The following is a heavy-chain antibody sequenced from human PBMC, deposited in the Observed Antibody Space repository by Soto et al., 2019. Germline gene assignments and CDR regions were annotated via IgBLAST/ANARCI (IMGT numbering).Heavy chain of an antibody. V-gene: IGHV1-2*04. CDR2: INPKSGGT. D-gene: IGHD4-17*01. J-gene: IGHJ4*02. CDR1: GYTFTDYY. CDR3: ARELSLTTAPGVRCWDS. Sequence: QVQLVQSGAEVKKPGASLKVSCKASGYTFTDYYIHWVRQAPGQGLEWMGRINPKSGGTNYAQKFQGWVTMTRHTSINTAYLYLSRMTSDDTAVYYCARELSLTTAPGVRCWDSWGQGTLVTVSS.